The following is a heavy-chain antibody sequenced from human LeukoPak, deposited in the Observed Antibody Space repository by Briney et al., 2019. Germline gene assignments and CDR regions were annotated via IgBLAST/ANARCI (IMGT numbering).Heavy chain of an antibody. CDR1: GFTLSGYT. J-gene: IGHJ4*02. V-gene: IGHV3-20*04. D-gene: IGHD6-6*01. CDR3: ARSEYSSSSGDY. Sequence: PGGSLRLACAASGFTLSGYTINWVRQAPGKGLEWVSGINWNGGSTGYADSVKGRFTISRDNAKNSLYLQMNSLRAEDTALYYCARSEYSSSSGDYWGQGTLVTVSS. CDR2: INWNGGST.